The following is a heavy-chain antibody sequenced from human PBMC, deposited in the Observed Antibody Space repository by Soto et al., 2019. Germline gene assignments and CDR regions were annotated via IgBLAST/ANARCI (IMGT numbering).Heavy chain of an antibody. V-gene: IGHV4-4*02. J-gene: IGHJ4*02. D-gene: IGHD5-18*01. Sequence: SENPALSYRFTSNANASSDWCMRVRRPPGKGLEWIGEIYHSGDTNYNPSLKSRVTISVDKSKNQFSLKLSSVTAADTALYYCARMSGGYNYGWGQGTLVTVS. CDR2: IYHSGDT. CDR1: SNANASSDW. CDR3: ARMSGGYNYG.